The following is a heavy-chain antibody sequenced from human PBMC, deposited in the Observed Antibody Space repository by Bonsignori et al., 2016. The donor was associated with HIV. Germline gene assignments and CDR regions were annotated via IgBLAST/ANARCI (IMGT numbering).Heavy chain of an antibody. D-gene: IGHD2-21*02. CDR3: AIGGHGFFLDY. CDR2: ISSSSSYI. J-gene: IGHJ4*02. V-gene: IGHV3-21*01. Sequence: VRQMPGKGLEWVSSISSSSSYIYYADSVKGRFTISRDNAKNSLYLQMNSLRAEDTAVYYCAIGGHGFFLDYWGQGTLVTVSS.